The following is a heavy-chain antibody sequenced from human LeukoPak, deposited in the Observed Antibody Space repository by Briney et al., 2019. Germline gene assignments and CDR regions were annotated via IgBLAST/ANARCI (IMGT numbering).Heavy chain of an antibody. CDR1: GCSISSGSYY. CDR3: ATTTVTTVFDY. V-gene: IGHV4-61*02. D-gene: IGHD4-17*01. CDR2: IYTSGST. Sequence: SETLSLTCTVSGCSISSGSYYWSWIQQPAGKGLEWIGRIYTSGSTNYNPSLKSRVTISVDTSKNQFSLKLSSVTAADTAVYYCATTTVTTVFDYWGQGTLVTVSS. J-gene: IGHJ4*02.